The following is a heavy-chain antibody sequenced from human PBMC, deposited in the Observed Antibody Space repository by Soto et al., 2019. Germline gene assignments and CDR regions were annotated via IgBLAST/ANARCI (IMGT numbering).Heavy chain of an antibody. D-gene: IGHD3-22*01. CDR3: AKGPTYYFDTTAQFDP. CDR1: GFTFTNYA. V-gene: IGHV3-23*01. Sequence: PGGSLRLSCAASGFTFTNYAMSWVRQAPGKGLEWDSAISGSGGSTYYADSVKGRFTISRDNSKNTLYLQVNSLSAEDTAVFFCAKGPTYYFDTTAQFDPWGQGTQVTVSS. J-gene: IGHJ5*02. CDR2: ISGSGGST.